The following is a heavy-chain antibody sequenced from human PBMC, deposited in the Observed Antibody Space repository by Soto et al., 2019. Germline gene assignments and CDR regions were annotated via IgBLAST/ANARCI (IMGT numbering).Heavy chain of an antibody. V-gene: IGHV4-59*01. CDR1: GGSMISYY. D-gene: IGHD1-26*01. J-gene: IGHJ6*02. CDR2: IYYSGST. CDR3: ARDRGSYDYYYGMDV. Sequence: TSETLSLTCTVSGGSMISYYWSWIRQPPGRGLEWIGFIYYSGSTNYNPSLKSRVTISVDTSKNQFSLKLSSVTAADTAVYYCARDRGSYDYYYGMDVWGQGTTVTVSS.